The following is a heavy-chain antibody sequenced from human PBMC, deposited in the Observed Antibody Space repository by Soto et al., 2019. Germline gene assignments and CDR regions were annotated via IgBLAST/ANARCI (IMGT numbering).Heavy chain of an antibody. V-gene: IGHV4-59*08. Sequence: QVQLQESGPGLVKPSETLSLTCTVSGGSISSYYWSWIRQPPGKGLEWIGYSYYSGSTNYNPSLKRRVTISVDTSKKQFSLKLSSVTAADTAVYYCARSIQITMVRGVMGWFDPWGQGTLVTVSS. CDR1: GGSISSYY. CDR2: SYYSGST. CDR3: ARSIQITMVRGVMGWFDP. J-gene: IGHJ5*02. D-gene: IGHD3-10*01.